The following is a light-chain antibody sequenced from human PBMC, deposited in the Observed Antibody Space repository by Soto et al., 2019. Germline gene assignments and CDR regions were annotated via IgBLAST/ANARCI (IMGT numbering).Light chain of an antibody. CDR3: QQYGSSPWT. V-gene: IGKV3-20*01. Sequence: EVGLTQSPDNLSVSPGESATLSFRASQSVGPNLVWYQQKSGQAPRLLIYGASSRATGIPDRFSGSGSGTDFTLTISRLEPEDFAVYYCQQYGSSPWTFGQGTKVHIK. CDR1: QSVGPN. J-gene: IGKJ1*01. CDR2: GAS.